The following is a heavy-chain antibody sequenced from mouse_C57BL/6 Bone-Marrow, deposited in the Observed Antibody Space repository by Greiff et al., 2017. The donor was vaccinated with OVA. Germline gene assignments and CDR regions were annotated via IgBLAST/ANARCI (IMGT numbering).Heavy chain of an antibody. J-gene: IGHJ4*01. CDR1: GYTFTSYW. Sequence: QVQLQQPGAELVRPGTSVKLSCKASGYTFTSYWMHWVKQRPGQGLEWIGVIDPSDSYTNYNQKFKGKATLTVDTSSSTAYMQLSSLTSEDSAVYYCAVYSGRDYYAMDYWGQGTSVTVTS. CDR2: IDPSDSYT. V-gene: IGHV1-59*01. D-gene: IGHD1-3*01. CDR3: AVYSGRDYYAMDY.